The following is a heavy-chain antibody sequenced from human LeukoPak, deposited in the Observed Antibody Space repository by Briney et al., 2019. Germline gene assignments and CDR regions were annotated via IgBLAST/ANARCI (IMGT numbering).Heavy chain of an antibody. CDR1: GFTFDDYG. V-gene: IGHV3-20*04. CDR2: INWNGGRT. CDR3: AREGDSSGYYDY. J-gene: IGHJ4*02. D-gene: IGHD3-22*01. Sequence: PGVSLRLSCAASGFTFDDYGMSWVRQAPGKGLEWVSGINWNGGRTGYADSLKGRFTISRDNAKNSLYLQMNSLRDEDTAFYYRAREGDSSGYYDYWGQGNLVTVSS.